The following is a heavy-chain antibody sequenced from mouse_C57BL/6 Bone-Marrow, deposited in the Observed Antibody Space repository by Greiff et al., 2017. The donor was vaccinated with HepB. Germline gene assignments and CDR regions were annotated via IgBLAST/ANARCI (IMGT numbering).Heavy chain of an antibody. CDR3: ARSPSNYYGSSPHFDY. CDR1: GYTFTDYN. Sequence: VQLQQSGPELVKPGASVKMSCKASGYTFTDYNMHWVKQSHGKSLEWIGYINPNNGGTSYNQKFKGKATLTVNKSSSTAYMELRSLTSEDSAVYYCARSPSNYYGSSPHFDYWGQGTTLTVSS. CDR2: INPNNGGT. V-gene: IGHV1-22*01. J-gene: IGHJ2*01. D-gene: IGHD1-1*01.